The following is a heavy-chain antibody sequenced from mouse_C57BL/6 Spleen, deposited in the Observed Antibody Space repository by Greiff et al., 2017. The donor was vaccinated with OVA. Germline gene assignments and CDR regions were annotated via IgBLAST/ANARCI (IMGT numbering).Heavy chain of an antibody. CDR2: IDPDDGDT. CDR1: GFNIKDYY. J-gene: IGHJ4*01. D-gene: IGHD2-1*01. Sequence: VQLQQSGAELVKPGASVKLSCTASGFNIKDYYMHWVKQRTEQGLEWIGRIDPDDGDTKYAPKFQGKATITADTSSNTAYLQLSSLTSEDTSVYYCAILYGNYNAMDYWGQGTSVTVSS. V-gene: IGHV14-2*01. CDR3: AILYGNYNAMDY.